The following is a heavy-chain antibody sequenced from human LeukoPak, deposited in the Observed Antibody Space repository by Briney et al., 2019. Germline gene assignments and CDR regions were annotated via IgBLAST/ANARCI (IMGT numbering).Heavy chain of an antibody. J-gene: IGHJ4*02. Sequence: GGSLRLSCAASKFTFSSYSMNWVRQAPGKGLEWVSSISSSSTYKYYADSVKGRFTISRDNAKNSLYLQMNSLRAEDTAVYYYARDIASEAFDYWGQGTLVTVSS. V-gene: IGHV3-21*01. D-gene: IGHD1-26*01. CDR1: KFTFSSYS. CDR3: ARDIASEAFDY. CDR2: ISSSSTYK.